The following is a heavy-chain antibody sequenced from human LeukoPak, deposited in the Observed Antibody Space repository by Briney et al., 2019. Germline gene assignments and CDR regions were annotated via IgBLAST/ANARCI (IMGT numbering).Heavy chain of an antibody. CDR2: ISSSSSYI. V-gene: IGHV3-21*01. CDR3: ARVSAPGGTRLFDY. CDR1: GFTFSSYS. D-gene: IGHD2-15*01. Sequence: PGGSLRLSCAASGFTFSSYSMNWVRQAPGKGLEWVSSISSSSSYIYYADSVKGRFTISRDNAKNSLYLQMNSLRAEDTAVYYCARVSAPGGTRLFDYWGQGTLVTVSS. J-gene: IGHJ4*02.